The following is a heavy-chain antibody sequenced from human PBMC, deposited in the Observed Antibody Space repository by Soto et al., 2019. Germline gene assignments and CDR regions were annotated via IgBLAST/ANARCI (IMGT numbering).Heavy chain of an antibody. D-gene: IGHD4-17*01. CDR2: IYPGDSDT. V-gene: IGHV5-51*01. Sequence: EDSLKISGKASGYSFTRYWIGWVRQMNGKGLEWMGIIYPGDSDTRYSPSFQGQVTISADKSISTAYLQWSSLKASDTAMYYCARQGRGYGGDAFDIWGQGTMVTVSS. CDR3: ARQGRGYGGDAFDI. J-gene: IGHJ3*02. CDR1: GYSFTRYW.